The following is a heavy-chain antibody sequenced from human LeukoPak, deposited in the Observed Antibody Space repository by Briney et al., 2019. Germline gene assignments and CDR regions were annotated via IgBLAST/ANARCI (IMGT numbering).Heavy chain of an antibody. CDR2: TRNKANSYTT. V-gene: IGHV3-72*01. Sequence: GGSLRLSCAASGFTFSDHYMDWVRQAPGKGLEWVGRTRNKANSYTTEYAASVKGRFTISRDDSKNSLYLQMNSLRAEDTAVYYCAKGGPHYYGPEHFDYWGQGTLVTVSS. CDR1: GFTFSDHY. CDR3: AKGGPHYYGPEHFDY. D-gene: IGHD3-10*01. J-gene: IGHJ4*02.